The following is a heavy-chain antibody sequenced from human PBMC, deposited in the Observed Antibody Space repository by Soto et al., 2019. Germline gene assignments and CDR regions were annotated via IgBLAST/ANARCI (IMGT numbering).Heavy chain of an antibody. J-gene: IGHJ4*02. CDR3: ARVGTIVVVKKTWYYFDY. CDR1: GYTFTSYG. D-gene: IGHD3-22*01. Sequence: GASVKVSCKASGYTFTSYGISWVRQAPGQGLEWMGWISAYNGNTNYAQKLQGRVTMTTDTSTSTAYMELRSLRSDDTAVYYCARVGTIVVVKKTWYYFDYCGQGSLVTVSA. V-gene: IGHV1-18*04. CDR2: ISAYNGNT.